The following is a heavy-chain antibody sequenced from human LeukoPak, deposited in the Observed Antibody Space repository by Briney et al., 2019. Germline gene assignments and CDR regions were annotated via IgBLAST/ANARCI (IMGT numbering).Heavy chain of an antibody. CDR1: GGSFSGYY. CDR3: ARGRRYYDSSGYYYALTPLDY. CDR2: INHSGST. V-gene: IGHV4-34*01. Sequence: SETLSLTCAVYGGSFSGYYWSGIRQPPGKGLEWLGEINHSGSTNYNPSLKSRVTISVDTSKNQFSLKLSSVTAADTAVYYCARGRRYYDSSGYYYALTPLDYWGQGTLVTVSS. J-gene: IGHJ4*02. D-gene: IGHD3-22*01.